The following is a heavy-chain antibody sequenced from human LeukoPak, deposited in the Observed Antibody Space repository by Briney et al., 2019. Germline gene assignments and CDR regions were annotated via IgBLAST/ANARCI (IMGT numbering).Heavy chain of an antibody. CDR3: ARQHSSGYYYFDH. CDR1: GGSISSYY. CDR2: IYYSGST. D-gene: IGHD3-22*01. V-gene: IGHV4-59*08. J-gene: IGHJ4*02. Sequence: SETLSLTCTVSGGSISSYYWNWIRQPPGKGLEWIAYIYYSGSTNYNPSLKSRVTISVDTSKNQFSLKLSSVTAADTAVYYCARQHSSGYYYFDHWPQETLVTVSS.